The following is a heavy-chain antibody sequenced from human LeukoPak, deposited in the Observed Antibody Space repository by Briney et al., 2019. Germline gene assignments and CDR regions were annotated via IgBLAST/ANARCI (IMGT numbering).Heavy chain of an antibody. CDR3: ARGYCGGDCYSSFDY. Sequence: GGSLRLSCAASGFTFSDYHMSWLRQAPGKGLEWVSYISSSGSTIYYADSVKGRFTISRDNAKNSLYLQMNSLRAEDTAVYYCARGYCGGDCYSSFDYWGQGTLVTVSS. CDR2: ISSSGSTI. J-gene: IGHJ4*02. D-gene: IGHD2-21*02. V-gene: IGHV3-11*01. CDR1: GFTFSDYH.